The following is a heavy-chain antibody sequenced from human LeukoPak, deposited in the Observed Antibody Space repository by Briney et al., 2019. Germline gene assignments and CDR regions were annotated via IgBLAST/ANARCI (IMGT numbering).Heavy chain of an antibody. D-gene: IGHD3-16*01. CDR1: GFTVITND. J-gene: IGHJ4*02. V-gene: IGHV3-53*01. CDR3: ARGVEPLAANTLAY. Sequence: GGSLRLSCAASGFTVITNDMTWVRQATGKGLEWVSVLYSDGNTKYADSVQGRFTISRDNSKNTLYLEMKSLSPADTAVYYCARGVEPLAANTLAYWGQGTLVTVSS. CDR2: LYSDGNT.